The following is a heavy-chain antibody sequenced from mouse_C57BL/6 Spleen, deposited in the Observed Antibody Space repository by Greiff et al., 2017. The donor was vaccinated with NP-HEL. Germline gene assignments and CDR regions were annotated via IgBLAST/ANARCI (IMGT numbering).Heavy chain of an antibody. D-gene: IGHD1-1*01. V-gene: IGHV1-80*01. CDR2: IYPGDGDT. CDR1: GYAFSSYW. J-gene: IGHJ4*01. CDR3: AREYDGSSDAMDY. Sequence: VQLQQSGAELVKPGASVKISCKASGYAFSSYWMNWVKQRPGKGLEWIGQIYPGDGDTNYNGKFKGKATLTADKSSSTAYMQLSSLTSEDSAVYFCAREYDGSSDAMDYWGQGTSVTVSS.